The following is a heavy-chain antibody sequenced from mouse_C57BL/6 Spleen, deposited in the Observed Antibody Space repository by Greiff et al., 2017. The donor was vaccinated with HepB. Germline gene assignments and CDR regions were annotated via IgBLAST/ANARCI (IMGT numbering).Heavy chain of an antibody. CDR1: GFTFSSYA. Sequence: EVKLMESGEGLVKPGGSLKLSCAASGFTFSSYAMSWVRQTPEKRLEWVAYISSGGDYIYYADTVKGRFTISRDNARNTLYLQMSSLKSEDTAMYYCTRDQPSYYSNYFYAMDYWGQGTSVTVSS. CDR3: TRDQPSYYSNYFYAMDY. CDR2: ISSGGDYI. V-gene: IGHV5-9-1*02. D-gene: IGHD2-5*01. J-gene: IGHJ4*01.